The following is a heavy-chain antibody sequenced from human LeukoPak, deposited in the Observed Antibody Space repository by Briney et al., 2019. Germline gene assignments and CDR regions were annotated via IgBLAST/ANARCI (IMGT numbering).Heavy chain of an antibody. V-gene: IGHV3-30-3*01. Sequence: PGRSLRLSCAASGFTFSSYAMHWGRQAPGKGLEWGAVISYDGSNKYYADSVKGRFTISRDNSKNTLYLQMNSLRAEDTAVYYCARGSDYYDSSGYYWFDYWGQGTLVTVSS. CDR3: ARGSDYYDSSGYYWFDY. J-gene: IGHJ4*02. CDR2: ISYDGSNK. D-gene: IGHD3-22*01. CDR1: GFTFSSYA.